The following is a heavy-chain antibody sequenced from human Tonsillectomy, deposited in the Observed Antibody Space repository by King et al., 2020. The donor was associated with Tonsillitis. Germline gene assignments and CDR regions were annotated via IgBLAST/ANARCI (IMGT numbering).Heavy chain of an antibody. D-gene: IGHD5-24*01. CDR3: AKDPMAGYYYYGMDV. V-gene: IGHV3-30*18. CDR1: GFTFSSYG. J-gene: IGHJ6*02. Sequence: GQLVQSGGGVVQPGRSLRLSCAASGFTFSSYGMHWVRQAPGKGLEWVAVISYDGSNKYYADSVKGRFTISRDNSKNTLYLQMNSLRAEDTAVYYCAKDPMAGYYYYGMDVWGQGTTVTVS. CDR2: ISYDGSNK.